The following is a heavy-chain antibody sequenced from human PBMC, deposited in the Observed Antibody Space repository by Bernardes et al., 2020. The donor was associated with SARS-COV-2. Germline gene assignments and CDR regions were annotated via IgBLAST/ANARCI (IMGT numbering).Heavy chain of an antibody. J-gene: IGHJ6*02. D-gene: IGHD4-17*01. CDR3: ASGDPKKTTVTLQNYYYGMDV. CDR2: IYSGGDT. V-gene: IGHV3-53*01. CDR1: GFTVSSNY. Sequence: GWSLRLSCAASGFTVSSNYMNWVRQAPGKGLEWVAVIYSGGDTHYADSVKGRFTISRDNSKNMLFLQMNSLRAEDTAVYYCASGDPKKTTVTLQNYYYGMDVWGQGTTVTVSS.